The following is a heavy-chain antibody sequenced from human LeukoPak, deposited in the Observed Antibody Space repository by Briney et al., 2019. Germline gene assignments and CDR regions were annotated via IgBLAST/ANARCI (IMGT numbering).Heavy chain of an antibody. Sequence: ASVKVSCKASGYTFTSYDINWVRQATGQGLEWMGSMNPNSGNTGYAQKFQGRVTMTRNTSISTAYMELSSLISEYTAVYYCARGRRDVLRFLGWRRPLYGMDVWGQGTTVTVSS. D-gene: IGHD3-3*01. CDR3: ARGRRDVLRFLGWRRPLYGMDV. V-gene: IGHV1-8*01. CDR2: MNPNSGNT. J-gene: IGHJ6*02. CDR1: GYTFTSYD.